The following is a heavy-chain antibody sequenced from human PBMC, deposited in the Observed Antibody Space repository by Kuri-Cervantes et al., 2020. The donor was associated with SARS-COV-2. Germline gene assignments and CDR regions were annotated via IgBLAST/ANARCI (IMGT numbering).Heavy chain of an antibody. Sequence: GGSLRLSCAASGFTFSSYAMSWVRQAPGKGLEWVSAISGSGGSTYYADSVKGRFTIYRDNAKNTLYLQMNSLRAEDTAVYYCARSSGWYDYWGQGTLVTVSS. J-gene: IGHJ4*02. CDR2: ISGSGGST. V-gene: IGHV3-23*01. D-gene: IGHD6-19*01. CDR1: GFTFSSYA. CDR3: ARSSGWYDY.